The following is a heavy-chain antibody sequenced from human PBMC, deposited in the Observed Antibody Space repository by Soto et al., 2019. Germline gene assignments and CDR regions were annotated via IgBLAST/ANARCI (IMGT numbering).Heavy chain of an antibody. CDR3: TTSRQRYYDYVWGSYQKEYYYGMDV. Sequence: GGSLRLSCAASGFTFSNAWMNWVRQAPGKGLEWVGRIKSKTDGGTTDYAAPVKGRFTISRDDSKNTLYLQMNSLKTEDTAVYYCTTSRQRYYDYVWGSYQKEYYYGMDVWGQGTTVTVSS. D-gene: IGHD3-16*02. J-gene: IGHJ6*02. CDR1: GFTFSNAW. CDR2: IKSKTDGGTT. V-gene: IGHV3-15*07.